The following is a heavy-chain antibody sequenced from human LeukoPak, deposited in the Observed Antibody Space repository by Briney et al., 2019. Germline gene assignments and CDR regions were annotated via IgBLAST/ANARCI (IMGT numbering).Heavy chain of an antibody. Sequence: SVKVSCKASGGTFSSYAISWVRQAPGQGLEWMGGIIPIFGTANYAQKFQDRVTITADESTSTAYMELSSLRSEDTAVYYCARFDYDSSGYEPRDYWGQGTLVTVSS. CDR1: GGTFSSYA. CDR2: IIPIFGTA. J-gene: IGHJ4*02. CDR3: ARFDYDSSGYEPRDY. D-gene: IGHD3-22*01. V-gene: IGHV1-69*13.